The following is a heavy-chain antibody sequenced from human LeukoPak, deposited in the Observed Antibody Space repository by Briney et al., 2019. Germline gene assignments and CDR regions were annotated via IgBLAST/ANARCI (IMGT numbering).Heavy chain of an antibody. V-gene: IGHV1-3*01. Sequence: GASVKVSCKASGGTFSSYAISWVRQAPGQRLEWMGWINAGNGNTKYSQKFQGRVTITRDTSASTAYMELSSLRSEDTAVYYCARGGALLQWLVLITWGQGTLVTVSS. D-gene: IGHD6-19*01. J-gene: IGHJ5*02. CDR2: INAGNGNT. CDR3: ARGGALLQWLVLIT. CDR1: GGTFSSYA.